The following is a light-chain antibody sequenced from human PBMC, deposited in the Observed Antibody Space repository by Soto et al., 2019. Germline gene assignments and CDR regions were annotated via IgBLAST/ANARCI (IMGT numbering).Light chain of an antibody. CDR1: QSISSW. Sequence: DIRMTQSPSTLSASVGDRVTITCRASQSISSWWAWYQQKPGKAPKLLIYKASNLESGVQSRIRGSGSGPAVTLTISRLQHDDVAPYYCQQYNSYHTVGQGTKLEI. CDR3: QQYNSYHT. V-gene: IGKV1-5*03. CDR2: KAS. J-gene: IGKJ2*01.